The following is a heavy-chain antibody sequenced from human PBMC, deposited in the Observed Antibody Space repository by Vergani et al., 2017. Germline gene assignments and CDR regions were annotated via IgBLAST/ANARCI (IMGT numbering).Heavy chain of an antibody. Sequence: EVQLLESGGGLVQPGGSLRLSCAASGFTFSSYAMSWVRQAPGKGLEWVSAISGSGGSTYYADSVKGRFTISGDNSKNTLYLQMNSLRAEDTAVYYCAKARAQVWYFDLWGRGTLVTVSS. CDR3: AKARAQVWYFDL. J-gene: IGHJ2*01. CDR1: GFTFSSYA. CDR2: ISGSGGST. V-gene: IGHV3-23*01.